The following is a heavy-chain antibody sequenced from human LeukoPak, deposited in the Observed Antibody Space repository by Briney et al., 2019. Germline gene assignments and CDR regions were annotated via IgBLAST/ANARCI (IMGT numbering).Heavy chain of an antibody. Sequence: GGSLRLSCAASGFAFSSYSMNWVRQAPGRGLEWISYISSGSRTIYYADSVEGRFTISRDNGKNSLYLQMNSLRAEDTAVYYCARGGSYYNEAFDIWGQGTMVSVSS. D-gene: IGHD1-26*01. V-gene: IGHV3-48*01. J-gene: IGHJ3*02. CDR3: ARGGSYYNEAFDI. CDR2: ISSGSRTI. CDR1: GFAFSSYS.